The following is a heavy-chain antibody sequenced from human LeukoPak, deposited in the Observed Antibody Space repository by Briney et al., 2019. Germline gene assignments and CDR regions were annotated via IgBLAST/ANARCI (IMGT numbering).Heavy chain of an antibody. CDR2: ISYVGSNK. CDR3: AKGPTQYSSGWLT. CDR1: GFTFSSYG. Sequence: GGSLRLSCAASGFTFSSYGMHWVRQAPGKGLDWVAVISYVGSNKYYADSVKGRFTISRDNSKNTLYLQMNSLRAEDTAVYYCAKGPTQYSSGWLTWGQGTLVTVSS. V-gene: IGHV3-30*18. D-gene: IGHD6-19*01. J-gene: IGHJ5*02.